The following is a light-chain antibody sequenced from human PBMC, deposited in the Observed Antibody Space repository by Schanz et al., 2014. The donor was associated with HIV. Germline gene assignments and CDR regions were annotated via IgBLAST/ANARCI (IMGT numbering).Light chain of an antibody. CDR3: SSYAGNNNYV. Sequence: QSALTQPASVSGSPGQSITISCTGTSSDVGGYNYVSRYQQHPGKPPKLMIFEVNKRPSGVPDRFSGSKSGNTASLTVSGLQAEDEADYYCSSYAGNNNYVFGTGTKLTVL. V-gene: IGLV2-8*01. CDR1: SSDVGGYNY. J-gene: IGLJ1*01. CDR2: EVN.